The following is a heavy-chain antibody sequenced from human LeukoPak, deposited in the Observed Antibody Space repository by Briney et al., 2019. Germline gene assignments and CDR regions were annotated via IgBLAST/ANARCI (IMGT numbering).Heavy chain of an antibody. CDR1: GGSISSYY. D-gene: IGHD3-10*01. Sequence: SETLSLTCTVSGGSISSYYWSWIRQPPGKGLEWIGYIYYSGSTNYNPSLKSRVTISVDTSKNQFSLKLSSVTAADTAVYYCARGSGYYGSGSYYQWGQGTLVTVSS. V-gene: IGHV4-59*01. CDR3: ARGSGYYGSGSYYQ. J-gene: IGHJ4*02. CDR2: IYYSGST.